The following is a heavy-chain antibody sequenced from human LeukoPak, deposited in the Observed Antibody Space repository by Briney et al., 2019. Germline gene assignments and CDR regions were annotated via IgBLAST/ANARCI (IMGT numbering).Heavy chain of an antibody. Sequence: ASVKVSCKXSGYTFTSYYMHWVRQAPGQGLEWMGIINPSGGSTSYAQKFQGRVTMTRDTSTSTVYMELSSLRSEDTAVYYCARDAGRYCSSTSCYPDYWGQGTLVTVSS. CDR1: GYTFTSYY. V-gene: IGHV1-46*01. D-gene: IGHD2-2*01. CDR3: ARDAGRYCSSTSCYPDY. J-gene: IGHJ4*02. CDR2: INPSGGST.